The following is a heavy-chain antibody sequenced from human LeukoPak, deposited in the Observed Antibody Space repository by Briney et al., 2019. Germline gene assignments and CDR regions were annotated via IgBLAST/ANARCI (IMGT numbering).Heavy chain of an antibody. CDR3: ARERERFLNL. D-gene: IGHD3-3*01. V-gene: IGHV3-30*04. CDR2: ISYDGSDK. Sequence: PGGSLRLSCAASGFTFSSYGIHWVRQAPGKGLEWVAVISYDGSDKYYADSVKGRFTISRDNSMNTLYLEMNSLRAEDTAVYYCARERERFLNLWGQGTLVTGSS. CDR1: GFTFSSYG. J-gene: IGHJ4*01.